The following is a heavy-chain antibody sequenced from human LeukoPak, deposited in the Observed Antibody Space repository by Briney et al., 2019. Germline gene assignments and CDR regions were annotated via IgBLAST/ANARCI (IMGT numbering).Heavy chain of an antibody. Sequence: GGSLRLSCAASGFTLTSYSMSWVRQAPGKGLEWVSGIGGSGGRTYYRDSVKGRFTISRDISKNTLYLQMNSLRAEDTAVYYCAKERSGGWPFDYWGQGTLATVSS. CDR1: GFTLTSYS. CDR3: AKERSGGWPFDY. V-gene: IGHV3-23*01. J-gene: IGHJ4*02. CDR2: IGGSGGRT. D-gene: IGHD6-19*01.